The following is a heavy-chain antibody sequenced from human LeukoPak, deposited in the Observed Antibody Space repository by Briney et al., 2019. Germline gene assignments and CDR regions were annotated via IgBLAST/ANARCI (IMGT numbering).Heavy chain of an antibody. CDR3: AKRGSVGTLGHFDY. J-gene: IGHJ4*02. CDR2: ISSNGAST. CDR1: GFTVSGNY. Sequence: PGGSLRLSCEASGFTVSGNYMSWVRQAPGKGLEWVSGISSNGASTYYVDSVKGRFTISRDNSKNTLFLQMNSLRAEDTAVYYCAKRGSVGTLGHFDYWGQGTLVTVSS. V-gene: IGHV3-23*01. D-gene: IGHD6-13*01.